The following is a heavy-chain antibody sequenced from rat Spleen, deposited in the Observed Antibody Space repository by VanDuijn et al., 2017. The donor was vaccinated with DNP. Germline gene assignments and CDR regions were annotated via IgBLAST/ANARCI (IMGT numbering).Heavy chain of an antibody. Sequence: QVQLQQSGAELAKPGSSVKISCKASGYTFTTYYMSWIKETTGQGLEYIGYINTGSGGTNYNEKFKGKATLTVDKSSSTALMQLSSLTPDDSAVYYCATETNYYSGDVGYFDYWGQGLIVTVSS. CDR2: INTGSGGT. V-gene: IGHV1-43*01. CDR1: GYTFTTYY. CDR3: ATETNYYSGDVGYFDY. J-gene: IGHJ2*01. D-gene: IGHD1-1*01.